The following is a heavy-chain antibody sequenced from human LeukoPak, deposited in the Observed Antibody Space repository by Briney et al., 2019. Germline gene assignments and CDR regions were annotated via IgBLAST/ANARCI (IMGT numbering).Heavy chain of an antibody. V-gene: IGHV3-23*01. J-gene: IGHJ5*02. CDR3: AKGPCRGFGESGRNWFDP. D-gene: IGHD3-10*01. Sequence: TGGSLRLSCAASGFTFSSYAMSWVRQAPGQGLEWVSSISGSGDSTYYADSVKGLFTISRDNSKNTLYLQMNSLRAEDTAVYYCAKGPCRGFGESGRNWFDPWGQGTLVTVSS. CDR2: ISGSGDST. CDR1: GFTFSSYA.